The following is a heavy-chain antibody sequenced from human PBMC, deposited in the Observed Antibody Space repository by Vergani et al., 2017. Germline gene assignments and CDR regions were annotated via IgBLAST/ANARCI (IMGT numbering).Heavy chain of an antibody. CDR2: INPNSGGI. CDR1: GYTCTDYF. Sequence: QVQLVQSGAEVKKPGASVEVSCKASGYTCTDYFMHWVRQAPGQGLEWMGWINPNSGGINYAQKFQGRVTMTRDTSISTAYMELSNLRSDDTAVYYCAXVGTSSNRDYFDYWGQGTLVTVSS. V-gene: IGHV1-2*02. CDR3: AXVGTSSNRDYFDY. D-gene: IGHD2-2*01. J-gene: IGHJ4*02.